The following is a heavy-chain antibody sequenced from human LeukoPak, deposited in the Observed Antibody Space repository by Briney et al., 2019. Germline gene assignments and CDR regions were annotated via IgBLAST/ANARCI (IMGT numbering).Heavy chain of an antibody. J-gene: IGHJ4*02. CDR1: GGSISSSSYY. CDR3: ARQRDSGFGSYFDY. Sequence: SETLSLSCTVSGGSISSSSYYWGWIRQPPGKGLEWIGYIFYSGSTYYNPSLKSRVTISVDTSKNQFSLKLSSVTAADTAVYYCARQRDSGFGSYFDYWGQGTLVTVSS. V-gene: IGHV4-39*01. CDR2: IFYSGST. D-gene: IGHD3-3*01.